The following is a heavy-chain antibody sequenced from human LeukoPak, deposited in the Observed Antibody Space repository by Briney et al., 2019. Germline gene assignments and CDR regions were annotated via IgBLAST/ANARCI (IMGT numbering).Heavy chain of an antibody. V-gene: IGHV4-4*07. J-gene: IGHJ3*02. D-gene: IGHD3-10*01. CDR3: ARRRITMVRGVISYAFDI. CDR2: IYTSGST. CDR1: GGSISSYY. Sequence: SETLSLTCTASGGSISSYYWSWIRQPAGKGLEWIGRIYTSGSTNYNPSLKSRVTMSVDTSKNQFSLKLSSVTAADTAVYYCARRRITMVRGVISYAFDIWGQGTMVTVSS.